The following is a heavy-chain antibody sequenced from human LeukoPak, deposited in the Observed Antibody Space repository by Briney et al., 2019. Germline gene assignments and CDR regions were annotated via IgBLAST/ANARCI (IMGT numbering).Heavy chain of an antibody. CDR1: GFSDTNYA. D-gene: IGHD3-22*01. J-gene: IGHJ3*01. Sequence: PGGSLRLSCASSGFSDTNYAIHWARQAPGKGLEWVADIWYDGREEDYADSVKARFTLSRDNSRNTVYLQMNSLGGDDTAVYYCAGESSVTTSHSALNVWGQGALVTVSS. CDR2: IWYDGREE. V-gene: IGHV3-33*01. CDR3: AGESSVTTSHSALNV.